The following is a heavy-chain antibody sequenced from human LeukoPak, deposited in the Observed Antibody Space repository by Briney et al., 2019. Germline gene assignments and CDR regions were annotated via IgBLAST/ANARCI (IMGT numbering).Heavy chain of an antibody. J-gene: IGHJ4*02. CDR3: ARDTPGPIAAAGTDQGDY. CDR1: GFTFSSYS. Sequence: GGSLRLSCAASGFTFSSYSMNWVRQAPGKGLEWVSSISSSSSCIYYADSVKGRFTISRDNAKNSLYLQMNSLRAEDTAVYYCARDTPGPIAAAGTDQGDYWGQGTLVTVSS. CDR2: ISSSSSCI. V-gene: IGHV3-21*01. D-gene: IGHD6-13*01.